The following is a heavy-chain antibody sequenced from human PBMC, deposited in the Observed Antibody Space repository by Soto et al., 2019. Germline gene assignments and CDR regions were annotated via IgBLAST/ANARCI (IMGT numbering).Heavy chain of an antibody. J-gene: IGHJ6*02. Sequence: SVKVSCKASGGTFSSYAISWVRQAPGQGLGWVGGIIPIFGTANYAQKFQGRVTITADKSTSTAYMELSSLRSGDTAVYYCARVTGPNYDFWSGYYPDYYYYGMDVWGQGTTVTVSS. CDR1: GGTFSSYA. D-gene: IGHD3-3*01. V-gene: IGHV1-69*06. CDR2: IIPIFGTA. CDR3: ARVTGPNYDFWSGYYPDYYYYGMDV.